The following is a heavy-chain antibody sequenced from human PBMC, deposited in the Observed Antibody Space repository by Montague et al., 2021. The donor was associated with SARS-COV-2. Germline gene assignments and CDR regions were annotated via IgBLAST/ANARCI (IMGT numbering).Heavy chain of an antibody. J-gene: IGHJ5*02. Sequence: SETLSLTCTVSGDSTSCTNCYWGWIRQPPGKGLDWIGSIYNSVTTYYNPSPKSRLTISVDTSKNQFSLKLTSVTAADTAVYYCARHRNYGDHSLDNWFHPWGQGTLVTVSS. CDR2: IYNSVTT. D-gene: IGHD4-17*01. CDR3: ARHRNYGDHSLDNWFHP. V-gene: IGHV4-39*01. CDR1: GDSTSCTNCY.